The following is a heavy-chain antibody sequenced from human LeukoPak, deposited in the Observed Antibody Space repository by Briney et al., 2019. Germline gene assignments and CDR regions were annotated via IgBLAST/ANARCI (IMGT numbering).Heavy chain of an antibody. CDR3: AREPTTWPFDY. CDR2: MYTSGTT. D-gene: IGHD1-7*01. CDR1: GGSISSYY. V-gene: IGHV4-4*07. J-gene: IGHJ4*02. Sequence: PSETLSLTCTVSGGSISSYYWSWIRQPAGKGLEWIGRMYTSGTTDYNPSLKSRVTMSLDTSKNQFSLKLSSVTAADTAVYYCAREPTTWPFDYWGQGTLVTVSS.